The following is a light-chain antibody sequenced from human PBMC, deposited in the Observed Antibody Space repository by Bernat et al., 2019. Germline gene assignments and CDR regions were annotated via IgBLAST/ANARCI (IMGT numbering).Light chain of an antibody. J-gene: IGKJ1*01. V-gene: IGKV1-39*01. CDR2: AAS. Sequence: DIQMTQSPSSLSASVGDRVTITCRASQSISSYLNWYQQKPGKAPKLLIYAASSLQSGVPSKFSRSGSGTEFTLTISSLQPEDFATYYCQQSYSTSWTCGQGTKEEIK. CDR1: QSISSY. CDR3: QQSYSTSWT.